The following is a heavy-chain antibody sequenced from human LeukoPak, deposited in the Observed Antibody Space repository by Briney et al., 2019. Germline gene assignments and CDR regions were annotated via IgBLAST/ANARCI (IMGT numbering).Heavy chain of an antibody. CDR2: ISYDGSNT. V-gene: IGHV3-30-3*01. CDR1: GFTFSSYA. D-gene: IGHD3-10*01. Sequence: GGSLRLSCAASGFTFSSYAMHWARQAPGKGLEWVAVISYDGSNTYYADSVKGRFTISRDNSKNTLYLQMSSLSAEDTAVYYCARTTTPHYYGSGSYALGYWGQGTLVTVPS. CDR3: ARTTTPHYYGSGSYALGY. J-gene: IGHJ4*02.